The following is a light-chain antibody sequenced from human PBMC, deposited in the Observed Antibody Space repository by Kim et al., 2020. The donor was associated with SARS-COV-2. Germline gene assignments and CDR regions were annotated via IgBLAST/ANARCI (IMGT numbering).Light chain of an antibody. CDR2: GAS. J-gene: IGKJ2*01. CDR3: QQYNDWPPGDT. CDR1: QSIGIY. V-gene: IGKV3-15*01. Sequence: EIVMTQSPATLSVSPGERATLSCRASQSIGIYLAWYQQKPGQAPRLLNYGASTRATGVPGRFSGSGSGTEFTLTITSLQSEDFATYYCQQYNDWPPGDTFGQGTKLEIK.